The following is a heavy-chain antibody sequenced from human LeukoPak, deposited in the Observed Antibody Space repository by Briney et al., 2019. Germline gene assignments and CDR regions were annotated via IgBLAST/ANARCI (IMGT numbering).Heavy chain of an antibody. D-gene: IGHD6-19*01. J-gene: IGHJ4*02. CDR1: GFTFTSYA. V-gene: IGHV3-23*01. CDR2: ISGSGSST. CDR3: AKGVAVASPYYFDY. Sequence: GGSLRLSCAASGFTFTSYAISWVRQAPGKGLEWVSPISGSGSSTYYADSVKGRVTIPRDNSKNTLYLQMNSLRAEDTAVYYCAKGVAVASPYYFDYWGQGTLVTVSS.